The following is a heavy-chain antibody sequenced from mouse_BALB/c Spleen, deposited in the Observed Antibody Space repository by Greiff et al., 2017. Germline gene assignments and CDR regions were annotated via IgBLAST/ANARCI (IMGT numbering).Heavy chain of an antibody. J-gene: IGHJ4*01. CDR3: ASGGNYVYYAMDY. CDR2: IDPANGNT. CDR1: GFNIKDTY. V-gene: IGHV14-3*02. Sequence: EVKLQESGAELVKPGASVKLSCTASGFNIKDTYMHWVKQRPEQGLEWIGRIDPANGNTKYDPKFQGKATITADTSSNTAYLQLSSLTSEDTAVYYCASGGNYVYYAMDYWGQGTSVTVSS. D-gene: IGHD2-1*01.